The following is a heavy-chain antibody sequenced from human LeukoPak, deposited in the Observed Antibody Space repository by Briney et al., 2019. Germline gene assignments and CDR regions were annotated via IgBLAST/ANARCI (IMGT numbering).Heavy chain of an antibody. CDR3: ARDPYDSSGYYLERYGMDV. Sequence: ASVEVSCKASGYSFTSYYMHWVRQAPAQGLEWMGIINPSGGTTSYAQKFQGRVTMTRDTSTSTVYMELSSLRSEDTAVYYCARDPYDSSGYYLERYGMDVWGQGTTVTVSS. CDR1: GYSFTSYY. D-gene: IGHD3-22*01. V-gene: IGHV1-46*01. J-gene: IGHJ6*02. CDR2: INPSGGTT.